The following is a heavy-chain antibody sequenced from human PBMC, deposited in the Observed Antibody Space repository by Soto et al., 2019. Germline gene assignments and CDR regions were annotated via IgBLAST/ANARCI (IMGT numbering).Heavy chain of an antibody. D-gene: IGHD6-6*01. Sequence: SVKVSCKASGGTFSSYTISWVRQAPGQGLEWMGRIIPILGIANYAQRVQARVIMTTDTSTTTAYMELRSLRSDDTAVYYCSRGTSIPASGDYWGQGTLVTVSS. J-gene: IGHJ4*01. CDR3: SRGTSIPASGDY. CDR2: IIPILGIA. CDR1: GGTFSSYT. V-gene: IGHV1-69*02.